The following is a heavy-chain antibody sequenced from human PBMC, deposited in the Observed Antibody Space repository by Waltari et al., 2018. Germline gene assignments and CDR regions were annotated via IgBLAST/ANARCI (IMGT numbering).Heavy chain of an antibody. CDR3: AKDKAAAGGLFDY. CDR2: ISGSGCST. Sequence: EVQLLESGGGLVQPGGSLRLSCAASGFTFSSYAMSWVRQAPGKGLEWVSAISGSGCSTYYADSVKGRFTISRDNSKNTLYLQMNSLRAEDTAIYYCAKDKAAAGGLFDYWGQGTLVTVSS. J-gene: IGHJ4*02. D-gene: IGHD6-13*01. V-gene: IGHV3-23*01. CDR1: GFTFSSYA.